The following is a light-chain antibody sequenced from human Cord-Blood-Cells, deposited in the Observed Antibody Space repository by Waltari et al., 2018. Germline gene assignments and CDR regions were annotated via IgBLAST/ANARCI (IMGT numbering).Light chain of an antibody. V-gene: IGKV1-9*01. CDR2: AAS. CDR3: QQLNSYPWT. CDR1: QGISSY. Sequence: IQLTQSPSSLSASVGDRVTITCRASQGISSYLAWYQQKPGKVPKLLIYAASTLQSRVPSSFSGSGSGTAFTLTISSLQPEDFATYYCQQLNSYPWTFGQGTKVEIK. J-gene: IGKJ1*01.